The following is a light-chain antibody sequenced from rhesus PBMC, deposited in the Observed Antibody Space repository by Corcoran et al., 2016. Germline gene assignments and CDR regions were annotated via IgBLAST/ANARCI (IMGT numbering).Light chain of an antibody. CDR3: QQHDNSPLA. J-gene: IGKJ4*01. V-gene: IGKV1-69*01. CDR1: QGISNW. Sequence: DIQMTQSPSSLSASVGDRVTITCRASQGISNWLAWYQQKQGKAPKLLSYRASNLETGVPSSLSGSGSGTVFTLTISSLQPEDIATYYCQQHDNSPLAFGGGTKVEIK. CDR2: RAS.